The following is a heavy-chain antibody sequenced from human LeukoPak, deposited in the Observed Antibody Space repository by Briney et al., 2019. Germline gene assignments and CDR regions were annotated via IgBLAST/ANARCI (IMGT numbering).Heavy chain of an antibody. CDR1: GGSISSGSYY. CDR3: AREGWLRLPDY. V-gene: IGHV4-61*09. J-gene: IGHJ4*02. CDR2: IYTSGST. Sequence: SETLSLTRTVSGGSISSGSYYWSWIRQPAGEGLEWIGQIYTSGSTNYNPSLKSRVTISVDTSKNQFSLKLSSVTAADTAVYYCAREGWLRLPDYWGQGTLVTVSS. D-gene: IGHD5-12*01.